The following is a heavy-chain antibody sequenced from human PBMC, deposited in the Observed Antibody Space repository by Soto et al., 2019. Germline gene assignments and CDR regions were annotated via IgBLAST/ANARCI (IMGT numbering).Heavy chain of an antibody. D-gene: IGHD5-12*01. CDR3: ATTIGYSSAYYGMDV. V-gene: IGHV1-18*01. J-gene: IGHJ6*02. CDR2: ISAYNGDT. CDR1: GYTLTSYG. Sequence: QVQLVQSGAEVTKPGASVKVSCKASGYTLTSYGISWVRQAPGQGLEWMGWISAYNGDTNYAQRLQGRVTMTTDTSTTTAYMELRSLRSDDTAVYYCATTIGYSSAYYGMDVWGQGTTVTVSS.